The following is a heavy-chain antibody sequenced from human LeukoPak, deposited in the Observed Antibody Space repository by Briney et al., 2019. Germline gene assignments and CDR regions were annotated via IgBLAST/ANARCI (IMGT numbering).Heavy chain of an antibody. J-gene: IGHJ6*02. CDR2: INHNGDVN. CDR3: ARGGGLDV. V-gene: IGHV3-7*03. D-gene: IGHD3-16*01. CDR1: GFTFSSYW. Sequence: GGSLRLSCAASGFTFSSYWMNWARQAPGKGLERAASINHNGDVNYYVDSVKGRFTISRDNAKNSLYLQMSNLRAEDTAVYFCARGGGLDVWGQGATVTVSS.